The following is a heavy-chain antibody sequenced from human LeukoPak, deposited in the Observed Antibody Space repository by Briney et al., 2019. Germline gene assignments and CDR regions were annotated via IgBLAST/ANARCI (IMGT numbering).Heavy chain of an antibody. CDR1: GFTFSSYA. CDR3: VKRGIAGPGTPPYSDY. D-gene: IGHD6-13*01. Sequence: GGSLRLSCSASGFTFSSYAMYWVRQAPGKGLEYASVISTNGGTTYYADSVKGRFTISRDNSKNTLYLQMSSLRAEDTAVYYCVKRGIAGPGTPPYSDYWGQGTLVIVSS. J-gene: IGHJ4*02. V-gene: IGHV3-64D*06. CDR2: ISTNGGTT.